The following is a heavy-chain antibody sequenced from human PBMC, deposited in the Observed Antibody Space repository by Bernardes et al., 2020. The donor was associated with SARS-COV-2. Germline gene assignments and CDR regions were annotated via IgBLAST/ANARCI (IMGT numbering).Heavy chain of an antibody. D-gene: IGHD3-3*01. CDR2: MNPNSGNT. J-gene: IGHJ4*02. CDR3: ARSVGEYYDFWSGYYPIEDY. V-gene: IGHV1-8*01. Sequence: AVKVSCKASGYTFTSYDINWVRQATGQGLEWMGWMNPNSGNTGYAQKFQGRVTMTRNTSISTAYMELSSLRSEDTAVYYCARSVGEYYDFWSGYYPIEDYWGQGTLVTVSS. CDR1: GYTFTSYD.